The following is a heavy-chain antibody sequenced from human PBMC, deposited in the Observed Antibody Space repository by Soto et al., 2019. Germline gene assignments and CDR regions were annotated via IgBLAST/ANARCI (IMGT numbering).Heavy chain of an antibody. D-gene: IGHD3-10*02. J-gene: IGHJ4*02. V-gene: IGHV3-74*01. Sequence: PGGSLRLSCAASGFTFSSYWMHWVRQAPGKGLVWVSRINSDGSSTSYADSVKGRFTISRDNAKNTLYLQMNSLRAEDTDVYYCARGLFGEPPGFDYWGQGTLVTVSS. CDR3: ARGLFGEPPGFDY. CDR1: GFTFSSYW. CDR2: INSDGSST.